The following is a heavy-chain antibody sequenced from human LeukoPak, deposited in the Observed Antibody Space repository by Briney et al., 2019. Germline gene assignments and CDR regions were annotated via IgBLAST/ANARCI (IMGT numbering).Heavy chain of an antibody. J-gene: IGHJ4*02. CDR1: GGTFSSYA. D-gene: IGHD7-27*01. Sequence: SVKVSCKASGGTFSSYAISWVRQAPGQGLEWMGGIIPIFGTANYAQKFQGRVTITADESTSTAYMELSSLRSEDTAVYYCAREGGTGDHFDYWGQGTLVTVSS. CDR2: IIPIFGTA. CDR3: AREGGTGDHFDY. V-gene: IGHV1-69*13.